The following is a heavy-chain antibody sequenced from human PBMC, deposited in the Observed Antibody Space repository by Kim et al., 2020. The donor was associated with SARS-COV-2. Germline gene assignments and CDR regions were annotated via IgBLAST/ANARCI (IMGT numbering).Heavy chain of an antibody. V-gene: IGHV3-7*01. CDR2: IKRDGSEK. D-gene: IGHD6-13*01. J-gene: IGHJ4*02. CDR3: TSWGAGNY. CDR1: GFTFSNYW. Sequence: GGSLRLSCAASGFTFSNYWMSWVRQAPGKGLEWVANIKRDGSEKYYVDSVRGRFTISRDNAQNSLFLQMNSLGVEDTAVYYCTSWGAGNYWGPGTLVTVAS.